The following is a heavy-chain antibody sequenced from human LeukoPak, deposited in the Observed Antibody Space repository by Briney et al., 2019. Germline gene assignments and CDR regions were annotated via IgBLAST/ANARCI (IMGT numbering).Heavy chain of an antibody. J-gene: IGHJ3*02. Sequence: PSETLSLTCAVYGGSFSGYYWSWIRQPPGKGLEWIGEINQSGSTNYNPSLKSRVTISVDTSKNQFSLRLSSVTAADTAVYYCARGGYSYGFKAFDIWGQGTKVTVSS. CDR1: GGSFSGYY. CDR3: ARGGYSYGFKAFDI. V-gene: IGHV4-34*01. D-gene: IGHD5-18*01. CDR2: INQSGST.